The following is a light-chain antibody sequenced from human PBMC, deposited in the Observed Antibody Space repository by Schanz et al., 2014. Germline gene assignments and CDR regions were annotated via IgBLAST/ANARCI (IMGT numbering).Light chain of an antibody. V-gene: IGKV2-28*01. CDR2: LGS. CDR3: MQALEAPRT. CDR1: QSLLHSNGYNY. J-gene: IGKJ1*01. Sequence: DIVMTQSPLSLPVTPGEPASISCRSSQSLLHSNGYNYLDWYLQKPGQSPQVLIYLGSNRASGVPDRFSGSGSCTDFTLKISRVEADDVGVYYCMQALEAPRTFGQGTNVEIK.